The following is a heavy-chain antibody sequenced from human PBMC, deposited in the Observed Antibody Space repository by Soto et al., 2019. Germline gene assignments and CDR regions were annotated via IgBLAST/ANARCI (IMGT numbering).Heavy chain of an antibody. V-gene: IGHV4-59*01. CDR2: IDYSGST. J-gene: IGHJ3*02. Sequence: QVQLLESGPGLVKPSETLSLTCTVSSGSIGTYYWNWIRQPPGKGLEWIAYIDYSGSTNSNPSLTSRLTIXXDXSXXQFSLKLSSVTAADTAVYYCARGRRSSGRHDASDIWGQGTMVTVSS. CDR1: SGSIGTYY. CDR3: ARGRRSSGRHDASDI. D-gene: IGHD1-26*01.